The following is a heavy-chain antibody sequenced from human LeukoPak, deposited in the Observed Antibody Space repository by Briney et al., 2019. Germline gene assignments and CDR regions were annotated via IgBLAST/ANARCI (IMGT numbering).Heavy chain of an antibody. V-gene: IGHV3-23*01. Sequence: GGSLRLSCAASGFTFSSYAMSWVRQAPGKGLEWASAISGTGGNTYYADSVKGRFTISRDNSKNTLYLQMNSLRAEDTAVYYCAKDRSPMDYWGQGTLVTVPS. CDR2: ISGTGGNT. CDR3: AKDRSPMDY. J-gene: IGHJ4*02. CDR1: GFTFSSYA. D-gene: IGHD3-10*01.